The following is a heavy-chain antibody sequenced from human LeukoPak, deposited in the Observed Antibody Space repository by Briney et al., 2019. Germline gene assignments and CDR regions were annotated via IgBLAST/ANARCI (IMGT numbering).Heavy chain of an antibody. CDR2: IRYDGSNK. J-gene: IGHJ4*02. D-gene: IGHD6-19*01. V-gene: IGHV3-30*02. CDR1: GFTFSSYG. CDR3: AKGKQAVADPFDY. Sequence: PGGSLRLSCAASGFTFSSYGMHRVRQAPGKGLEWVAFIRYDGSNKYYADSVKGRFTISRDNSKNTLYLQMNSLRAEDTAVYYCAKGKQAVADPFDYWGQGTLVTVSS.